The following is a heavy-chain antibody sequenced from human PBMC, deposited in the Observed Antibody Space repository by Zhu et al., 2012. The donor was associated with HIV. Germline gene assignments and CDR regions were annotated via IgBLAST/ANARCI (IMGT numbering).Heavy chain of an antibody. V-gene: IGHV4-38-2*01. CDR3: ARHRHVAQTYYDYVWGSYVGEFFCRF. J-gene: IGHJ3*01. D-gene: IGHD3-16*01. CDR1: GYSINSDYY. Sequence: QVQLQESGPGLVKPSETLSLTCGVSGYSINSDYYWGWIRQPPGKGRGVDWEVSIIVGAPTTTRPSRVVPPYQYTRPGTTFSLKLSSVTAADTAVYYCARHRHVAQTYYDYVWGSYVGEFFCRFGGQGTMVTVXS. CDR2: SIIVGAP.